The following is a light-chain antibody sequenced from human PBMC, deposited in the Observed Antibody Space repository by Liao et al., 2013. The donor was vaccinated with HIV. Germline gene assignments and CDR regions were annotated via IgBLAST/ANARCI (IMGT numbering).Light chain of an antibody. J-gene: IGLJ2*01. CDR3: QAWDSSTVV. Sequence: SFEVTQPPSVTVSPGQTASITCSGDNLGDKYACWYQQKPGQSPVVVIYQDSKRPSGIPERFSGSNSGNTATLTISGTQAMDEADYYCQAWDSSTVVFGGGTKLTVL. V-gene: IGLV3-1*01. CDR2: QDS. CDR1: NLGDKY.